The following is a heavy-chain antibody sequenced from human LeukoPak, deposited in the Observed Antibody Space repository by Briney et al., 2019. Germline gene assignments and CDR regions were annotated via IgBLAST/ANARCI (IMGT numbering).Heavy chain of an antibody. CDR2: ISAYNGNT. CDR1: GYTFASYG. Sequence: ASVKVSCKASGYTFASYGISWVRQAPGQGLEWMGWISAYNGNTNYAQKLQGRVTMTTDTSTSTAYMELRSLRSDDMAVYYCARDRPPTYYYGSGTPCGYFDYWGQGTLVTVSS. J-gene: IGHJ4*02. V-gene: IGHV1-18*03. D-gene: IGHD3-10*01. CDR3: ARDRPPTYYYGSGTPCGYFDY.